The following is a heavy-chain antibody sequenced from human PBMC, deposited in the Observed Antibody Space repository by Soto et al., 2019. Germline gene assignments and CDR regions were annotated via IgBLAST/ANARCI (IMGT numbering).Heavy chain of an antibody. CDR1: GGSIGSFTYY. D-gene: IGHD3-10*01. V-gene: IGHV4-39*01. Sequence: SETLSLTCSVSGGSIGSFTYYWGWVRQPPGKGLEWIGTVYYNENTYYNPSLKSRVTITVDTAKNQFSLNLRSVTAADTAMYFCARRERYYGSPGWFDPWGPGTLVTVSS. CDR2: VYYNENT. J-gene: IGHJ5*02. CDR3: ARRERYYGSPGWFDP.